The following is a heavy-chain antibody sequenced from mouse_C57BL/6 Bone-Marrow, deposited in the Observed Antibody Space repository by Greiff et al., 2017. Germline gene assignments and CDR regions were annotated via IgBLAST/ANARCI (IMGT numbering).Heavy chain of an antibody. CDR1: GYTFTSYT. J-gene: IGHJ2*01. D-gene: IGHD3-2*02. V-gene: IGHV1-4*01. Sequence: VQLMESGAELARPGASVKMSCKASGYTFTSYTMHWVKQRPGQGLEWIGYINPGSGYTNYNQKFKDKATLTADKSSSTAYMHLSSLTSEDSAVYYCARREKAQDLDYWGQGTTLTVSS. CDR3: ARREKAQDLDY. CDR2: INPGSGYT.